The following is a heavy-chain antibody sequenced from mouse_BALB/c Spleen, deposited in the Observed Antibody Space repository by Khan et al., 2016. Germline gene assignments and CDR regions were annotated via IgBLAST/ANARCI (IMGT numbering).Heavy chain of an antibody. V-gene: IGHV3-2*02. CDR2: ISYSGST. CDR1: GYSITSDYA. CDR3: ARHDYFDY. Sequence: EVQLQESGPGLVKPSQSLSLTCTVTGYSITSDYAWNWIRQFPGNKLEWMGYISYSGSTSYNPSIKSRISITRDTSKNQFFLQLNSVTTEDTATYSCARHDYFDYWGQGTTLTVSS. J-gene: IGHJ2*01.